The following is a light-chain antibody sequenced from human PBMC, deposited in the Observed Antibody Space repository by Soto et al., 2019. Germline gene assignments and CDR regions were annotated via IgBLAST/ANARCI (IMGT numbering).Light chain of an antibody. CDR1: QSVSSN. Sequence: EIVMTQSPATLSVSPGERATLSCRASQSVSSNLAWYQQKPGQAPRLLIYGAPTRATGIPARFSGSGSGTEFTLTINSLQSEDFAVYYCQQYNNWPLYTFGQGTKLEIK. CDR3: QQYNNWPLYT. J-gene: IGKJ2*01. V-gene: IGKV3-15*01. CDR2: GAP.